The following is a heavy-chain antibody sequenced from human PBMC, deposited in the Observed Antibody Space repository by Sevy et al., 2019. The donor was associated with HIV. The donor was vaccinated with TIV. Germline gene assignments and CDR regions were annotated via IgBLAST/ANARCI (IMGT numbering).Heavy chain of an antibody. CDR2: INQDGSVK. CDR3: ARIGYSSSSIDY. Sequence: GGSLRLSCVASGFPFSNYWMSWVRQAPGKGLEWVANINQDGSVKFYVDSVKGRFTVSRDNAKNSVYLQVNSLRAEDTAVYYCARIGYSSSSIDYWGQGTLVTVSS. CDR1: GFPFSNYW. J-gene: IGHJ4*02. V-gene: IGHV3-7*01. D-gene: IGHD6-6*01.